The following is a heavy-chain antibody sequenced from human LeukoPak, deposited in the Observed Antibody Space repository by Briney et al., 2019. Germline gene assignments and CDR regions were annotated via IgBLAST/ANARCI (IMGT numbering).Heavy chain of an antibody. J-gene: IGHJ4*02. V-gene: IGHV3-23*01. CDR2: ISDSGGNT. CDR3: ARMPRFGELSYFDY. CDR1: GFTFSSYA. Sequence: PGGSLRLSCAASGFTFSSYAMSWVRQAPGKGLEWVSAISDSGGNTYYADSVKGRFTISRDNAKNSLFLQLNGLRAEDTAVYYCARMPRFGELSYFDYWGQGTLVPVSS. D-gene: IGHD3-10*01.